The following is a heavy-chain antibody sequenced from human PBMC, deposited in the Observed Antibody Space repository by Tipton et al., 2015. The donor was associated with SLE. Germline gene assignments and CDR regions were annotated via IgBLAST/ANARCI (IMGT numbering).Heavy chain of an antibody. D-gene: IGHD3-16*01. CDR3: TRDISGRYAN. J-gene: IGHJ4*02. CDR2: IKKKVNSYTT. V-gene: IGHV3-72*01. Sequence: SLRLSCAASGFTFSDYYVDWVRQPPGKGLEWVGRIKKKVNSYTTEYAASVNGRFTISRDDSKNSLYLQMDSLKTEDTAVYYCTRDISGRYANWGQGTLVSVSS. CDR1: GFTFSDYY.